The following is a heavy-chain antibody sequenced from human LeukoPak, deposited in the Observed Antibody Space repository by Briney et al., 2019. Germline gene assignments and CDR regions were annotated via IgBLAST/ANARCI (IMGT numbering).Heavy chain of an antibody. J-gene: IGHJ4*02. CDR2: VIPMFDTV. CDR1: GTFSTHA. D-gene: IGHD4-17*01. V-gene: IGHV1-69*05. CDR3: ARDSKTLTTEPGHFDY. Sequence: SVKVSCKASGTFSTHALSWVRQAPGQGLEWMGRVIPMFDTVIYAQKFQDRVTITTDKSTSTAYMELSSLRSEDTAVYFCARDSKTLTTEPGHFDYWGQGTLVSVSP.